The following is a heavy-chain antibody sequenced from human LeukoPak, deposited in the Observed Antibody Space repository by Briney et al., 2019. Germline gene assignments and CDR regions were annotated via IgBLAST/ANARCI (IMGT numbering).Heavy chain of an antibody. Sequence: SQTLSLTCAISGDSVSSDSAAWNWIRQSPSGGLEWLGRTYYRSKWYNDYAVSVKSRITFNPDRSKNQVSLQMNSVTPEDTAVYYCARETTSLFDSWGQGTLVTVSS. CDR3: ARETTSLFDS. V-gene: IGHV6-1*01. D-gene: IGHD2/OR15-2a*01. CDR1: GDSVSSDSAA. J-gene: IGHJ4*02. CDR2: TYYRSKWYN.